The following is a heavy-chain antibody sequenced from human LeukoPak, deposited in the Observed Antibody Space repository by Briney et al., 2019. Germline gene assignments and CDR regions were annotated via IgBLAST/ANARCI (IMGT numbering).Heavy chain of an antibody. V-gene: IGHV1-2*02. D-gene: IGHD3-9*01. CDR2: INPNSGGT. Sequence: ASVTVSCKASGYTFTGYYMHWVRQAPGQGLEWMGWINPNSGGTNYAQKFQGRVTMTRDTSISTAYMELSRLRSDDTAVYYCARDTGYVNWFDPWGQGTLVTVSS. CDR1: GYTFTGYY. J-gene: IGHJ5*02. CDR3: ARDTGYVNWFDP.